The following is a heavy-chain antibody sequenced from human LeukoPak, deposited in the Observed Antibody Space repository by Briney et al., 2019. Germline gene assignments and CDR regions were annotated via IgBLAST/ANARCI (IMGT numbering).Heavy chain of an antibody. CDR1: GFTFSTFP. CDR3: ARVGRVSIYPSYMDV. D-gene: IGHD6-6*01. CDR2: ISHDGRDT. Sequence: TGGSLRLSCEASGFTFSTFPMHWVRQTPDKRLEWVAVISHDGRDTYHADSVKGRFTISRDNSKNTLYLQMNSLSPEDTAVVYCARVGRVSIYPSYMDVWGKGTTVTVSS. V-gene: IGHV3-30*04. J-gene: IGHJ6*03.